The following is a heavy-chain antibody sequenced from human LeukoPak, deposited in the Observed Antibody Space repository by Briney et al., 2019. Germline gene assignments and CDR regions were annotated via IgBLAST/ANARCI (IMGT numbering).Heavy chain of an antibody. Sequence: GESLRLSCAASGFTFTTYDMNWVRQAPGKGLEWVSYISRDSAYMYLADSVKGRFTISRDNAKNSLYLQMNSLRAEDTAVYYCARDGAAVTTHLGFFQHWGQGTLVTVSS. CDR2: ISRDSAYM. J-gene: IGHJ1*01. CDR1: GFTFTTYD. D-gene: IGHD4-17*01. V-gene: IGHV3-21*04. CDR3: ARDGAAVTTHLGFFQH.